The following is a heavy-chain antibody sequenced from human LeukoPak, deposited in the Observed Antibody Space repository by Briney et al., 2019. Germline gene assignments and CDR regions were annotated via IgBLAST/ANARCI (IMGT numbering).Heavy chain of an antibody. V-gene: IGHV3-23*01. D-gene: IGHD3-22*01. CDR1: GFTFSSYA. Sequence: GGSLRLSCAASGFTFSSYAMSWVRQAPGKGLEWVSAISGSGGSTYYADSVKGRFTISRDNSKNTLYLQMNSLRAEDTAVYYCAKDTSLTYYYDSGREESFDCWGQGTLVTVSS. CDR3: AKDTSLTYYYDSGREESFDC. CDR2: ISGSGGST. J-gene: IGHJ4*02.